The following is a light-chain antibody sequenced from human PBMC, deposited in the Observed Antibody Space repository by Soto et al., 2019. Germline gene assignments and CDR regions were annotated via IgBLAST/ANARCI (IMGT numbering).Light chain of an antibody. Sequence: ELTQSPDILSVSPGETATLSCRASQSFRSNLAWYQQKPGQAPRLLIYGASTRATGIPARFSGSGSGREFTLTISSLQSEDFGLYYCQQYNIWPPLTFGGGTKVEIK. CDR1: QSFRSN. J-gene: IGKJ4*01. CDR2: GAS. V-gene: IGKV3-15*01. CDR3: QQYNIWPPLT.